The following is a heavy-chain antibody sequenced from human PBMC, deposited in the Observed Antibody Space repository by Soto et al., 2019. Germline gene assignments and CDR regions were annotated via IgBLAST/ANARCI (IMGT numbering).Heavy chain of an antibody. CDR2: ISADGSVM. Sequence: QVQLVESGGGLVKSGGSLRLSCAASGFMFTTYYMTWMRQAPGKGLEWVAYISADGSVMDYGDSVKGRFTISRDNAKKSLYLQMNNLRGEDTAVYYCAREQGYCCDGGCLGFDYWGPGTLVSV. CDR3: AREQGYCCDGGCLGFDY. D-gene: IGHD2-15*01. J-gene: IGHJ4*02. CDR1: GFMFTTYY. V-gene: IGHV3-11*01.